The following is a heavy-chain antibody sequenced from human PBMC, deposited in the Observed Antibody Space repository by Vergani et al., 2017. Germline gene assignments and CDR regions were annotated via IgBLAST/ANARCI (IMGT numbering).Heavy chain of an antibody. V-gene: IGHV4-61*02. D-gene: IGHD2-8*01. CDR2: IYTSGST. J-gene: IGHJ5*02. Sequence: QVQLQESGPGLVKPSQTLSLTCTVSGGSISSGSYYWSWIRQPAGKGLEWIGRIYTSGSTNYNPSLKSRVTISVDTSKNQFSLKLSSVTAADTAVYYCASSAVRESEVYNWFDPWGQGTLVTVSS. CDR3: ASSAVRESEVYNWFDP. CDR1: GGSISSGSYY.